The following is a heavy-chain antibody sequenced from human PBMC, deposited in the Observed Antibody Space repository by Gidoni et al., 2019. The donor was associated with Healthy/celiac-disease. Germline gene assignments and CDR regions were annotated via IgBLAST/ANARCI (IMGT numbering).Heavy chain of an antibody. J-gene: IGHJ3*02. CDR3: ASRIVGATRGAFDI. D-gene: IGHD1-26*01. V-gene: IGHV3-53*01. Sequence: EVQLVESGGGLIQPGGSLGLSCAASGFTVSSNYMSWVRQAPGKGLEWVSVIYSGGSTYYADSVKGRFTISRDNSKNTLYLQMNSLRAEDTAVYYCASRIVGATRGAFDIWGQGTMVTVSS. CDR2: IYSGGST. CDR1: GFTVSSNY.